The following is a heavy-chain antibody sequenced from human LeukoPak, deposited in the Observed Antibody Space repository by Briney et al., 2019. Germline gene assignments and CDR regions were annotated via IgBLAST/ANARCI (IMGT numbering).Heavy chain of an antibody. J-gene: IGHJ5*02. D-gene: IGHD3-22*01. CDR1: GFTFSSYG. CDR2: IWYDGSNK. CDR3: ARDYYDSSVSADH. Sequence: GGSLRLSCAASGFTFSSYGMHWVRQAPGKGLEWVAVIWYDGSNKYYADSVKGRFTISRDNSKNTLYLQMNSLRAEDTAVYYCARDYYDSSVSADHWCQGTMVTVSA. V-gene: IGHV3-33*01.